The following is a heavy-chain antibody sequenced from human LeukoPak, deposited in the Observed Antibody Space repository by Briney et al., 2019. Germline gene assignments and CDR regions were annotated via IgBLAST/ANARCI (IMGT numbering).Heavy chain of an antibody. CDR2: IYYSGST. D-gene: IGHD3-3*01. CDR1: GGSISSGDYY. V-gene: IGHV4-30-4*01. Sequence: SQTLSLTCTVSGGSISSGDYYWSWIRQPPGKGLEWIGYIYYSGSTHYNPSLKSRVTISVDTSKHQFPLKLSSVTDADTAVYYCARGGRFLEWPTPYYFDYWGQGTLVIVSS. J-gene: IGHJ4*02. CDR3: ARGGRFLEWPTPYYFDY.